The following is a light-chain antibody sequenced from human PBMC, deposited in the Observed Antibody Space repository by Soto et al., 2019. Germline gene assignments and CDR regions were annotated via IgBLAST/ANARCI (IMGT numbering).Light chain of an antibody. CDR1: QSISSY. CDR2: AAS. Sequence: EIQMTQSPCSLSASVGDRVTITCRASQSISSYLNWYQQKPGKAPKLLIYAASSLQSGVPSRFSGSGSGTDFTLTISSLQPEDFATYYCQQSYSTLGLTFGGGTKVDIK. V-gene: IGKV1-39*01. CDR3: QQSYSTLGLT. J-gene: IGKJ4*01.